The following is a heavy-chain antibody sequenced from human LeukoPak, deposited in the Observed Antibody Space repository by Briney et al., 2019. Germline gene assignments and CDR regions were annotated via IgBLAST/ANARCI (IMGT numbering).Heavy chain of an antibody. CDR2: ISGTGGAT. J-gene: IGHJ4*02. D-gene: IGHD2-21*02. CDR3: ARDRDFPRDQFDY. CDR1: GFTFSSYA. Sequence: GGSLRLSCAASGFTFSSYAMSWVRQAPGKGLEWVSAISGTGGATWYPDSVKGRFTISRDKSKNTVYLQMSSLRVEDTALYYCARDRDFPRDQFDYWGQGTLVTVSS. V-gene: IGHV3-23*01.